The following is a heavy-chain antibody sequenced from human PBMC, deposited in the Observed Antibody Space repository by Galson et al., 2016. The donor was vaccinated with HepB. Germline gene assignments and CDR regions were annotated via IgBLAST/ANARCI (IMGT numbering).Heavy chain of an antibody. Sequence: SVKVSCKASGYTFTKYVLHWVRQAPGQRLEWMGWIYAANGNTKYSQKFQGRVTFTGDTSATTAYMELSSLRSEDTAVYYWTRVSEFCSSTSCYLGDYWGQGALVTVSS. J-gene: IGHJ4*02. V-gene: IGHV1-3*01. D-gene: IGHD2-2*01. CDR3: TRVSEFCSSTSCYLGDY. CDR2: IYAANGNT. CDR1: GYTFTKYV.